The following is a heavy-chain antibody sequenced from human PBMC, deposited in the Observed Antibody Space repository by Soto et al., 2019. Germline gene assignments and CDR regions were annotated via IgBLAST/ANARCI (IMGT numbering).Heavy chain of an antibody. CDR2: IKQDGSER. CDR3: LITTSAFEM. D-gene: IGHD1-20*01. V-gene: IGHV3-7*01. J-gene: IGHJ3*02. CDR1: GFTLSVYW. Sequence: GGSLRLSCAASGFTLSVYWMNWVRQAPGKGLEWVANIKQDGSERNYVDSVKGRFTISRDNAKNSLYLQMNSLGADDTAVYYCLITTSAFEMCGQGTLVTVSS.